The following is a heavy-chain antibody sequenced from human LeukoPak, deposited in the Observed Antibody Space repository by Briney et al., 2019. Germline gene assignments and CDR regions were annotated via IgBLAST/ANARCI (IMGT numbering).Heavy chain of an antibody. D-gene: IGHD2-2*01. CDR2: INPSDGTT. V-gene: IGHV1-46*01. CDR1: GYTFTNFY. J-gene: IGHJ4*02. CDR3: ARDLGILVPAAFFDY. Sequence: ASVKVSCKASGYTFTNFYVHWVRQAPGQGLEWVGIINPSDGTTTYAQKFQGRLTMTRDTSISTAYMELSRLRSDDTAVYYCARDLGILVPAAFFDYWGQGTLVTVSS.